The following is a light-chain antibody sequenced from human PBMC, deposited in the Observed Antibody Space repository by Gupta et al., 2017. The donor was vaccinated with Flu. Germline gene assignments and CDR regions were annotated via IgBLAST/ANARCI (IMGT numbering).Light chain of an antibody. Sequence: EVVMTQSPATLSVSPGERATLSCRASQSVSSNLAWYQQKPGQAPRVLIYGASTRATGIPARFSGSGSGTEFTLTISSRQSEDFAVYYCQQYNNWPRALTFGGGTKVEIK. J-gene: IGKJ4*01. CDR2: GAS. V-gene: IGKV3-15*01. CDR3: QQYNNWPRALT. CDR1: QSVSSN.